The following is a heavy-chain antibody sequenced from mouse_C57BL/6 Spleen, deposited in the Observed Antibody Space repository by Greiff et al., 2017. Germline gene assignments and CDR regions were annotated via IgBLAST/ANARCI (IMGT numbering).Heavy chain of an antibody. V-gene: IGHV1-50*01. J-gene: IGHJ4*01. Sequence: QVQLQQPGAELVKPGASVKLSCKASGYTFTSYWMQWVKQRPGQGLEWIGEIDPSDSYTNYNQKFKGKATLTVDTSSSTAYMQLSSLKSEDSAVYYCARRSAYYSNPMDYWGQGTSVTVSS. CDR1: GYTFTSYW. D-gene: IGHD2-5*01. CDR3: ARRSAYYSNPMDY. CDR2: IDPSDSYT.